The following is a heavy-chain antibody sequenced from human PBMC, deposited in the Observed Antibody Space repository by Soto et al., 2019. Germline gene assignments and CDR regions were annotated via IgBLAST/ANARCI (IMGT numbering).Heavy chain of an antibody. CDR2: ISSNGETT. V-gene: IGHV3-64D*06. CDR3: AKDERIRICGERNLFAS. D-gene: IGHD3-3*01. CDR1: GFTFSSYS. Sequence: PGGSLRLSCSASGFTFSSYSAHWVRQAPGKGLEYVSAISSNGETTFYADSVKGRFAISRDNSKDTLYLQMSSLRAEDTAVYYCAKDERIRICGERNLFASWGRRTLVTGSA. J-gene: IGHJ5*01.